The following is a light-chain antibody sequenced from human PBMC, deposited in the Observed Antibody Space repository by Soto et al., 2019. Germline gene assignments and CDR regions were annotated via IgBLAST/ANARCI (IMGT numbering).Light chain of an antibody. CDR1: SSDVGGYNY. V-gene: IGLV2-14*01. J-gene: IGLJ1*01. CDR3: SSYTSSSTYV. Sequence: HSALTQPASVSGSPGQSIAISCTGTSSDVGGYNYVSWYQQHPGKAPTVMIYDVSNRPSGVSNRFSGSKSDNTASLTISGLQADDEADYYCSSYTSSSTYVFGTGTKVTVL. CDR2: DVS.